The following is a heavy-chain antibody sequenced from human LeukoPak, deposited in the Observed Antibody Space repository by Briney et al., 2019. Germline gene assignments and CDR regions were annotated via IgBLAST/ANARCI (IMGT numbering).Heavy chain of an antibody. D-gene: IGHD3-10*02. CDR3: AELGITMIGGV. CDR1: GFTFSSYA. J-gene: IGHJ6*04. CDR2: ISGSGGNT. Sequence: GGSLRLSCAASGFTFSSYAMSWVRQAPGKGLEWVSAISGSGGNTYFADSVKGRFTISRDNSKNTLYLQMNSLRAEDTAVYYCAELGITMIGGVWGKGTTVTISS. V-gene: IGHV3-23*01.